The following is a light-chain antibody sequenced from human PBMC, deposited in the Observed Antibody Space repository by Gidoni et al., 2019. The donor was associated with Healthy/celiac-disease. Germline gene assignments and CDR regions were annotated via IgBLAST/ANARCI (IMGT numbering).Light chain of an antibody. CDR3: QQYNTWPYT. Sequence: EIVMTQAPATLSVSPGESATLSCRARQSVSSNLAWYQQQPGQAPRLLIYGASTRATVIPAMFSGSGSGTEFTLTISILQSEDFAVYYCQQYNTWPYTFGQGTKLEIK. J-gene: IGKJ2*01. CDR2: GAS. V-gene: IGKV3D-15*01. CDR1: QSVSSN.